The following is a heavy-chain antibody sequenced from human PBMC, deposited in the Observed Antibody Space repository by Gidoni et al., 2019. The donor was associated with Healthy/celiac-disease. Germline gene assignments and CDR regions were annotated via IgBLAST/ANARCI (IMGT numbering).Heavy chain of an antibody. Sequence: QLQLLQSRSPVTTPLASAQVACKLSGYTLLDLSMHWVRQAPGKGLEWMGGFDPEDGETIYAQKFQGGVTMTEDTSTDTAYMELSSLRSEDTAVYYCATAIVATAHYYYGMDVWGQGTTVTVSS. D-gene: IGHD5-12*01. V-gene: IGHV1-24*01. J-gene: IGHJ6*02. CDR1: GYTLLDLS. CDR2: FDPEDGET. CDR3: ATAIVATAHYYYGMDV.